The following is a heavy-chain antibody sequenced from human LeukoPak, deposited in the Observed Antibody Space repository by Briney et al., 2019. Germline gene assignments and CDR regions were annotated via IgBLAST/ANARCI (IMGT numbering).Heavy chain of an antibody. J-gene: IGHJ6*02. CDR1: GHTFTSYG. CDR2: ISAYNGNT. D-gene: IGHD2-2*02. V-gene: IGHV1-18*01. CDR3: ARDHVVVPAAIGSRYYYYGMDV. Sequence: ASVKVSCKASGHTFTSYGISWVRQAPGQGLKWMGWISAYNGNTNYAQKLQGRVTMITDTSTSTAYMELRSLRSDDTAVYYCARDHVVVPAAIGSRYYYYGMDVWGQGTTVTVSS.